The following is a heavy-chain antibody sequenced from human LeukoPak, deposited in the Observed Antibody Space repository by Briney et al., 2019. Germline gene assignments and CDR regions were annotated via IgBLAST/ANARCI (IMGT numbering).Heavy chain of an antibody. Sequence: SETLSLICTVSGASISSYYWSWIRQPPGKGLEWIGDIYYSGSIKYNPSLKSRVTMSVDTSKNQFSLKLSSVTAADTAIYYCARENPSGYYNRPIDYWGQGTLVTVSS. CDR1: GASISSYY. CDR2: IYYSGSI. J-gene: IGHJ4*02. D-gene: IGHD3-22*01. V-gene: IGHV4-59*01. CDR3: ARENPSGYYNRPIDY.